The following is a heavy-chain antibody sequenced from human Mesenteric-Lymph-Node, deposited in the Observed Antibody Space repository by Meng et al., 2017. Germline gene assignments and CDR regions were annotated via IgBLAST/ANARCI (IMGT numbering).Heavy chain of an antibody. D-gene: IGHD6-6*01. CDR1: GFIFSDYY. V-gene: IGHV3-11*04. J-gene: IGHJ3*02. Sequence: GGSLRLSCAASGFIFSDYYMSWIRQAPGKGLEWVSYISSSDNIVYYADSVKGRFTISRDNAKNSLYLQMNSLRAEDTAVYYCARGLAARPKGAFDIWGQGTMVTVSS. CDR2: ISSSDNIV. CDR3: ARGLAARPKGAFDI.